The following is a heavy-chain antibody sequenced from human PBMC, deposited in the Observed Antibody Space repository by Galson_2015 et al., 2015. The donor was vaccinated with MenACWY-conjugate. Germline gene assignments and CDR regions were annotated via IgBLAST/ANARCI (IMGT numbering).Heavy chain of an antibody. CDR3: AKDIRGRQGLHYYGMDV. D-gene: IGHD3-3*02. Sequence: SLRLSCAASGFTFSSYAMSWVRQAPGKGLEWVSTISGSGRSTYFADSVKGRFTISRDNSKNTLYLQMNSLRAEDTAVYYCAKDIRGRQGLHYYGMDVWGQGTTVTVSS. CDR1: GFTFSSYA. J-gene: IGHJ6*02. CDR2: ISGSGRST. V-gene: IGHV3-23*01.